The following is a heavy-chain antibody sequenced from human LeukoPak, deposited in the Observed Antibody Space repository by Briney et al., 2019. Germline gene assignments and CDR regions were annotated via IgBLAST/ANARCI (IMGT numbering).Heavy chain of an antibody. CDR3: ASHYDIDY. D-gene: IGHD3-9*01. J-gene: IGHJ4*02. Sequence: GGSLRLSCAAYGLTLSTYTMNWVRQAPGKGLEWVSSISSGSSYIYYADSMKGRFTVSRDNAKNSLYLQMNSLKAEDTAVYFCASHYDIDYWGQGTLVTVSS. CDR1: GLTLSTYT. CDR2: ISSGSSYI. V-gene: IGHV3-21*06.